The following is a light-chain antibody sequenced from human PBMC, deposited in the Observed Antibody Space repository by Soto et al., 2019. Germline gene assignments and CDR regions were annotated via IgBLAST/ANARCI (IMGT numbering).Light chain of an antibody. V-gene: IGKV3-20*01. CDR2: GAS. J-gene: IGKJ1*01. CDR3: QQYGSSSWT. CDR1: QSISSSY. Sequence: SVSLVERAPLSCRASQSISSSYLAWHQQRPGQAPRLLIYGASSRATGIPDRFSGSGSGTEFTLTISRLEPEDFAVYYCQQYGSSSWTFGQGTKVDIK.